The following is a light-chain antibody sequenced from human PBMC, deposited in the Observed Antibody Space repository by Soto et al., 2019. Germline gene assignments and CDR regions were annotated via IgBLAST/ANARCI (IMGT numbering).Light chain of an antibody. V-gene: IGLV2-14*01. Sequence: QSALTQPASVSGSPGQSITISCPGTGSDVGAYNYVSWYHQHPDKAPKLLIFEVTNRPSGVSNRFSGSKSGNTASLTISGLQAEDEGDYYCRSYTGSSTPVVFGGGTKLTVL. CDR2: EVT. J-gene: IGLJ2*01. CDR3: RSYTGSSTPVV. CDR1: GSDVGAYNY.